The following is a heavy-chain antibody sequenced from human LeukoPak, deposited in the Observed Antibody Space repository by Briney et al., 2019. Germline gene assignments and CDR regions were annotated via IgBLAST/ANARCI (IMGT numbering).Heavy chain of an antibody. CDR2: IYYSGST. Sequence: SETLSLTCTVSDGSISSSSYYWGWIRQPPGKGLEWIGSIYYSGSTYYNPSLKSRVTISVDTSKNQFSLKLSSVTAADTAVYYCATLGSGWYYFGYWGQGTLVTVSS. J-gene: IGHJ4*02. CDR3: ATLGSGWYYFGY. D-gene: IGHD6-19*01. V-gene: IGHV4-39*07. CDR1: DGSISSSSYY.